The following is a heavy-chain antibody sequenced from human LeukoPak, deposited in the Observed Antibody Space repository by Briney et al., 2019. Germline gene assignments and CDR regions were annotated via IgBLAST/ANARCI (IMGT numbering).Heavy chain of an antibody. Sequence: GGSLRLSCAASGFTFSSYSMNWVRQAPGKGLEWVSSISSSSSYIYYADSVKGRFTISRDNAKNSLYLQKNSLRAEDTAVYYCARRIAARTFDYWGQGTLVTVSS. CDR1: GFTFSSYS. D-gene: IGHD6-6*01. V-gene: IGHV3-21*01. CDR2: ISSSSSYI. CDR3: ARRIAARTFDY. J-gene: IGHJ4*02.